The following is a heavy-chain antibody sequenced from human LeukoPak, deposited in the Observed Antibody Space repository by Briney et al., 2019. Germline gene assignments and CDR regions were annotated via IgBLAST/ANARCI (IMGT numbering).Heavy chain of an antibody. V-gene: IGHV3-7*01. Sequence: GGSLRLSCAASGFTFSCYWMSWVRQAPGKGLEWVANIKQDGSEKYYVDSVKGRFTISRDNAKNSLYLQMNSLRAEDTAVYYCARDPFNGSGSYYYLYWGQGTLVTVSS. D-gene: IGHD3-10*01. CDR3: ARDPFNGSGSYYYLY. J-gene: IGHJ4*02. CDR2: IKQDGSEK. CDR1: GFTFSCYW.